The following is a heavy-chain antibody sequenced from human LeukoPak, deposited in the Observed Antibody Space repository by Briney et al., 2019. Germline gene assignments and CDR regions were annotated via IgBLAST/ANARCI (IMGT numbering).Heavy chain of an antibody. CDR3: AKAGRNTVITYYFDY. CDR1: GFTFSSYW. V-gene: IGHV3-23*01. CDR2: MSVNGGNT. Sequence: GGSLRLSCSASGFTFSSYWMLWVRQAPGKGPECVSVMSVNGGNTFYADSVKGRFTISRDNSKNTLYLQMNTLRAEDTAVYYCAKAGRNTVITYYFDYWGQGTLVTVSS. J-gene: IGHJ4*02. D-gene: IGHD3-22*01.